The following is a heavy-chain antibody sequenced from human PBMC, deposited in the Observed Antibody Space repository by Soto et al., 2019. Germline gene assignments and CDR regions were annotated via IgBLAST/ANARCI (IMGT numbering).Heavy chain of an antibody. V-gene: IGHV1-18*01. D-gene: IGHD3-10*01. Sequence: QVPLVQSGAEVKKPGASEKVSCKASGYTFTSYGISWLRQAPGQGLEWMGWISAYNGNTNYAQKLQGRVTMTTDTSTSTAYMELRSLRSDDTAVYYCAREGLLWFGELLSDYWGQGTLVTVSS. CDR3: AREGLLWFGELLSDY. CDR2: ISAYNGNT. J-gene: IGHJ4*02. CDR1: GYTFTSYG.